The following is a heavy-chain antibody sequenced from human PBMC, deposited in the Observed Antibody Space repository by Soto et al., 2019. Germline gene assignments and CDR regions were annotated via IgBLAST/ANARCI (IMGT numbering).Heavy chain of an antibody. Sequence: SGPTLVNPTETLTLTCTVSGFSLSNARMGVSWIRQPPGKALEWLAHIFSNDEKSYSTSLKSRLTISKDTSKSQVVLTMTNMDPVDTATYYCARIRERGITIFGVVTHNWFDPWGQGTLVTVSS. J-gene: IGHJ5*02. V-gene: IGHV2-26*01. CDR3: ARIRERGITIFGVVTHNWFDP. CDR2: IFSNDEK. CDR1: GFSLSNARMG. D-gene: IGHD3-3*01.